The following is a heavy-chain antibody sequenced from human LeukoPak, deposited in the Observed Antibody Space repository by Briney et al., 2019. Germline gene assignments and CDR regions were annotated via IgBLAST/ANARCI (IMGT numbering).Heavy chain of an antibody. Sequence: PSETLSLTCTVSGGSISSSSYYWGWIRQPPGKGLEWIGSIFYSGSTFFNPSLKSRVTISVDTSKNQFSLKLSSVTAADTAVYYCAREDIAAAGTIDYWGQGTLVTVSS. J-gene: IGHJ4*02. CDR3: AREDIAAAGTIDY. D-gene: IGHD6-13*01. CDR2: IFYSGST. V-gene: IGHV4-39*02. CDR1: GGSISSSSYY.